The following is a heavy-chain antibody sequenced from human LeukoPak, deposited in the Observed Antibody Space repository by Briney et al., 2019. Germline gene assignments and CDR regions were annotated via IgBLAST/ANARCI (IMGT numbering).Heavy chain of an antibody. CDR1: GGSISSYY. Sequence: SETLSLTCTVSGGSISSYYWSWIRQPPGKGLEWIGYIYYSGSTNYSPSLRSRVTISVDTSKNQFSLKLSSVTAADTAVYYCARSPPPLHNGMDVWGQGTTVTVSS. CDR3: ARSPPPLHNGMDV. CDR2: IYYSGST. J-gene: IGHJ6*02. V-gene: IGHV4-59*01.